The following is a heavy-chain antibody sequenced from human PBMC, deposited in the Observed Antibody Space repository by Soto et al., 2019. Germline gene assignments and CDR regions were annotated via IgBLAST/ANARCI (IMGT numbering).Heavy chain of an antibody. CDR3: ARGAVVVTAKGYYYYGMDV. D-gene: IGHD2-21*02. J-gene: IGHJ6*02. Sequence: XSVKVSCNAAGYSFTSYGVVLVRQAPGQGLEWMGWISAYNGNTNYAQKLQGRVTMTTDTSTSTAYMGLRSLRSDDTAVYYCARGAVVVTAKGYYYYGMDVWGQGTTVTVSS. CDR2: ISAYNGNT. V-gene: IGHV1-18*01. CDR1: GYSFTSYG.